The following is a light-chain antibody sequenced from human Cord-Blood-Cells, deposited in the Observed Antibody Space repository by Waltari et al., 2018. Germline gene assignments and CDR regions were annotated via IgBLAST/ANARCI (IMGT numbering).Light chain of an antibody. V-gene: IGKV3-15*01. CDR2: GAS. CDR1: QSVSSN. Sequence: EIVMTQSPATLSVSPGERATLSCRASQSVSSNVAWYQQKPGQAPRLLIYGASTRATGSPARFSGSGSGAEFTLTISSLQSEDFAVYYCQQYNNWPPYSFGRGTKLEIK. J-gene: IGKJ2*03. CDR3: QQYNNWPPYS.